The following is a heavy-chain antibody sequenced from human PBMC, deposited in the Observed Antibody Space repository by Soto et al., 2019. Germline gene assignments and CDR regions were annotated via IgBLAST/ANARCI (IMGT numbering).Heavy chain of an antibody. J-gene: IGHJ4*02. CDR2: ISSSGSTI. V-gene: IGHV3-11*01. D-gene: IGHD6-13*01. Sequence: PGGSLRLSCAASGFTFSDYYMSWIRQAPGKGLEWVSYISSSGSTIYYADSVKGRFTISRDNAKNSLYLQMNSLRAEDTAVYYCARDRGEGQQLAPRLDYWGQGTLVTVSS. CDR1: GFTFSDYY. CDR3: ARDRGEGQQLAPRLDY.